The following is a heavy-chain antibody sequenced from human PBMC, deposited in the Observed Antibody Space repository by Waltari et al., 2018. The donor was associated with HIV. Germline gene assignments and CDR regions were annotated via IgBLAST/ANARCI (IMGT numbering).Heavy chain of an antibody. D-gene: IGHD6-19*01. J-gene: IGHJ3*02. CDR3: AREGVLIAVAGSAFDI. V-gene: IGHV4-61*02. Sequence: QVQLQESGPGLVKPSQTLSLTCTVSGGSISSGSYYWSWIRQPAGKGLEWIGRIDTSGGANYSPSLKSRVTISVDTSKNQFSLKLSAVTAADTAVYYCAREGVLIAVAGSAFDIWGQGTMVTVSS. CDR1: GGSISSGSYY. CDR2: IDTSGGA.